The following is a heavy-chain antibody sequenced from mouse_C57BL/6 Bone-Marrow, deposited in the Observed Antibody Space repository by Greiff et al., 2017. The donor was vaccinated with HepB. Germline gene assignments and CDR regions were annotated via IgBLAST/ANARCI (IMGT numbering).Heavy chain of an antibody. CDR2: INPNNGGT. CDR1: GYTFTDYN. V-gene: IGHV1-22*01. Sequence: VQLQQSGPELVKPGASVKMSCKASGYTFTDYNMHWVKQSHGKSLEWIGYINPNNGGTSYNQKFKGKATLTVNKSSSTAYMELRSLTSEDSAVYYCARSGDGYYPAWFAYWGQGTLVTVSA. D-gene: IGHD2-3*01. J-gene: IGHJ3*01. CDR3: ARSGDGYYPAWFAY.